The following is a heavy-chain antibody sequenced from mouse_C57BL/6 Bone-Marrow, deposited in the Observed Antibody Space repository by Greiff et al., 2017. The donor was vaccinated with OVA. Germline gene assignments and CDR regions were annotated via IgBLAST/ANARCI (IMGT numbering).Heavy chain of an antibody. Sequence: VQLKQSGPELVKPGASVKISCKASGYSFTGYYMNWVKQSPEKSLEWIGEINPSTGGTTYNQKFKAKATLTVDKSSSTAYMQLKSLTSEDSAVYYCARYGVWGFAYWGQGTLVTVSA. CDR1: GYSFTGYY. CDR2: INPSTGGT. V-gene: IGHV1-42*01. D-gene: IGHD1-1*01. J-gene: IGHJ3*01. CDR3: ARYGVWGFAY.